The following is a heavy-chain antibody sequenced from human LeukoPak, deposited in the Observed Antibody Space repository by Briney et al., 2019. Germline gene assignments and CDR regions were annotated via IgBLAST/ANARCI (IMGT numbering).Heavy chain of an antibody. D-gene: IGHD2-15*01. V-gene: IGHV4-39*07. CDR3: ARGRRITYFDY. Sequence: SETLSLTCTVSGGSISSSSYYWGWIRQPPGKGLEWIGSIYYSGSTYYNPSLKSRVTISVDTSKNQFSLKLSSVTAADTAVYYCARGRRITYFDYWGQGTLVTVSS. CDR1: GGSISSSSYY. J-gene: IGHJ4*02. CDR2: IYYSGST.